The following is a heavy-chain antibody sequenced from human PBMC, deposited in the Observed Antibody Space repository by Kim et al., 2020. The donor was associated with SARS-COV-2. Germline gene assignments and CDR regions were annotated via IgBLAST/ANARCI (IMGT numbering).Heavy chain of an antibody. V-gene: IGHV3-30-3*01. CDR1: GFTFSSYA. J-gene: IGHJ6*02. Sequence: GGSLRLSCAASGFTFSSYAMHWVRQAPGKGLEWVAVISYDGSNKYYADSVKGRFTISRDNSKNTLYLQMNSLRAEDTAVYYCARDGESIAARPGELYYYYGMDVWGQENTVTVSS. D-gene: IGHD6-6*01. CDR2: ISYDGSNK. CDR3: ARDGESIAARPGELYYYYGMDV.